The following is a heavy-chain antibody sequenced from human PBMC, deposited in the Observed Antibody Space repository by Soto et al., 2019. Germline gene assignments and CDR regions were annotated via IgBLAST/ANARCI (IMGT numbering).Heavy chain of an antibody. CDR3: ARGKDIVLVPAARVDYGMDV. CDR1: GYTFTSYA. Sequence: QVQLVQSGAEEKKPGASVKVSCKASGYTFTSYAMHWVRQAPGQRLEWMGWINAGNGNTKYSQKFQGRVTITRDTSASTAYMELSSLRSEDTAVYYCARGKDIVLVPAARVDYGMDVWGQGTTVTVSS. CDR2: INAGNGNT. J-gene: IGHJ6*02. D-gene: IGHD2-2*01. V-gene: IGHV1-3*05.